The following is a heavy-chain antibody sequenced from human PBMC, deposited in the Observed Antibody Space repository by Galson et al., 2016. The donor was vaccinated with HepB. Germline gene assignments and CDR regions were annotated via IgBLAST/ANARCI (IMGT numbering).Heavy chain of an antibody. D-gene: IGHD3-10*01. CDR1: GYTFTSYY. CDR2: INPSNGDT. Sequence: SVKVSCKASGYTFTSYYLYWVRQAPGQGLEWMGLINPSNGDTSWAQNFQGRVTMTRDTSTSTVYMELSSLRSEDTAVYYCARIYGSGDYGGQGTLVTVSS. J-gene: IGHJ4*02. CDR3: ARIYGSGDY. V-gene: IGHV1-46*01.